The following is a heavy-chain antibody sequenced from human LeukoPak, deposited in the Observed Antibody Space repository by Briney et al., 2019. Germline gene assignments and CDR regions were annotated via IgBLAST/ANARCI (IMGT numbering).Heavy chain of an antibody. Sequence: GGSLRLSCAVSGFTFSDHYMSWIRQAPGKGLEWVSYISGSSSYTNYADSVKGRFTISRDNAKNSLYLQMNSLRAEDTAVYCCARGRGWYLDAFDIWGQGTMVTVSS. D-gene: IGHD6-19*01. J-gene: IGHJ3*02. CDR2: ISGSSSYT. CDR1: GFTFSDHY. V-gene: IGHV3-11*06. CDR3: ARGRGWYLDAFDI.